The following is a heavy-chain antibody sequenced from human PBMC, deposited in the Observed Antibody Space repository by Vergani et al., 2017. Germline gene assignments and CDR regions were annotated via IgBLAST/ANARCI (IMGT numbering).Heavy chain of an antibody. CDR1: GGSFTGYY. Sequence: QVQLQQWGAGLLKPSETLSLTCALYGGSFTGYYWSWIRQPPGKGLEWIGEINLGGSTNYNPSLKSRVTISLDTSKNHFSLRLSSMTAADTAVYYCARETITMVVDYWGQGTLVTVSS. CDR2: INLGGST. D-gene: IGHD3-10*01. J-gene: IGHJ4*02. CDR3: ARETITMVVDY. V-gene: IGHV4-34*01.